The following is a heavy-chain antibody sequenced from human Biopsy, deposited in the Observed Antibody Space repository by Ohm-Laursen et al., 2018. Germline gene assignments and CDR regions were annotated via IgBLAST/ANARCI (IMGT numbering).Heavy chain of an antibody. V-gene: IGHV1-2*02. Sequence: GASVKVSCNASGYTFTDYYVHWVRQAPGHGLEWMGWIDTINGGARYAQKFQGRVTMTRDTSISTAYMELSSLRSGDTAVYYCAREEDGGGDYYYGLDVWGQGTTVTVFS. CDR2: IDTINGGA. J-gene: IGHJ6*02. D-gene: IGHD4-23*01. CDR1: GYTFTDYY. CDR3: AREEDGGGDYYYGLDV.